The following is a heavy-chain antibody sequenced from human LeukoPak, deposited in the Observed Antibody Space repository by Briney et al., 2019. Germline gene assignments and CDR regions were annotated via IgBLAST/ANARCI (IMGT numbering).Heavy chain of an antibody. V-gene: IGHV4-4*07. CDR3: ARDAKYYYGSRTYFFFEY. CDR2: IYTSGTT. CDR1: GGSFSTYY. J-gene: IGHJ4*02. D-gene: IGHD3-10*01. Sequence: PSETLSLTCTVSGGSFSTYYWSWIRQPAGKGLEWIGHIYTSGTTNYNPSLKSRVTMSIDTSKNQFSLKLSSVTAADTAIYYCARDAKYYYGSRTYFFFEYWGQGTLLTVSS.